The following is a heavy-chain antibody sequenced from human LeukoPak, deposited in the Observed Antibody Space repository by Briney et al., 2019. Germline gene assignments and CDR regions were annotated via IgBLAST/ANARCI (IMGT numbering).Heavy chain of an antibody. V-gene: IGHV1-58*01. Sequence: SVTVSCTASGFTFTSSAVQWVRQARGQRLEWIGWIVVGSGNTNYAQKFQERVTITRDMSTSTAYMELSSLRSEDTAVYYCAAVGNGATFRSFDYWGQGTLVTVSS. CDR1: GFTFTSSA. CDR3: AAVGNGATFRSFDY. J-gene: IGHJ4*02. D-gene: IGHD5-12*01. CDR2: IVVGSGNT.